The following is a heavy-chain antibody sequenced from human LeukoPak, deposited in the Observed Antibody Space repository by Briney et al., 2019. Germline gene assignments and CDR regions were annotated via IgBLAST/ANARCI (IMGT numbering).Heavy chain of an antibody. CDR1: GYSFTSYW. Sequence: GESLKISCKGSGYSFTSYWIGWVRQMPGKGLEWMGIIYPGDSDTRYSPSFQGQVTISADKSISTAYLQWSSLKASDTAMYYCARPEATVNDAFDIWGQGTMVTVSS. J-gene: IGHJ3*02. D-gene: IGHD4-17*01. V-gene: IGHV5-51*01. CDR2: IYPGDSDT. CDR3: ARPEATVNDAFDI.